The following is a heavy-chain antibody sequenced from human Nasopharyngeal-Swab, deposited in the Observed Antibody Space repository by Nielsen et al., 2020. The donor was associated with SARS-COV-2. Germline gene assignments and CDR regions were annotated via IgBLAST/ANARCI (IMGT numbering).Heavy chain of an antibody. CDR3: ARDREKDRLRYYGMDV. V-gene: IGHV4-4*02. D-gene: IGHD1-14*01. CDR2: IHHSGST. Sequence: WIRQPPGKGLEWIGEIHHSGSTTYNPSLTSRGTISIDKSKNQLSLRVTSVTAADTAVYYCARDREKDRLRYYGMDVWGQGTTVTVSS. J-gene: IGHJ6*02.